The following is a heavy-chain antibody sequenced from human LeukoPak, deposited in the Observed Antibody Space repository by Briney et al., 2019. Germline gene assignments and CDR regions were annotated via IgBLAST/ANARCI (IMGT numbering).Heavy chain of an antibody. CDR3: ATGVGGPLGGY. CDR2: ISYDGSNK. V-gene: IGHV3-30*04. Sequence: GGSLRLSCAASGLTFSSYAMHWVRQAQGKGMEWVAVISYDGSNKYYADSMKGRFTISRDNSKNTLYLQMNNLRAEDTAVYYCATGVGGPLGGYWGQGTLVIVSS. J-gene: IGHJ4*02. D-gene: IGHD3-10*01. CDR1: GLTFSSYA.